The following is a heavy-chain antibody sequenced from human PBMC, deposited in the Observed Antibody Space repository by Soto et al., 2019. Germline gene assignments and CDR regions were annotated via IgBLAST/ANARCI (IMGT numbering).Heavy chain of an antibody. CDR1: GYSITTGYS. CDR3: ARESSGGNSDFDI. J-gene: IGHJ3*02. V-gene: IGHV4-38-2*01. D-gene: IGHD2-21*02. Sequence: SETLSLTCAVSGYSITTGYSWGWIRQPPGKGLEWIGNIFHSGSTYYNPSLKSRLTVSADTSKNQFSLKLRSVTAADTAIYYCARESSGGNSDFDIWGQGTMVTASS. CDR2: IFHSGST.